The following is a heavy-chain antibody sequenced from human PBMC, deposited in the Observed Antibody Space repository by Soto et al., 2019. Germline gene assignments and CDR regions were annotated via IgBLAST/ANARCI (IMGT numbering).Heavy chain of an antibody. CDR1: GGSISSGGYS. J-gene: IGHJ6*02. V-gene: IGHV4-30-2*01. D-gene: IGHD2-21*02. CDR2: IYHSGSP. Sequence: SETLSLTCAVSGGSISSGGYSWSWIRQPPGKGLEWIGYIYHSGSPYYNPSLESRVTISVDTSKNQFSLKLNSVTAADTAVYYCARDLWGYCGTDCYPLDVWGPGTTVTVSS. CDR3: ARDLWGYCGTDCYPLDV.